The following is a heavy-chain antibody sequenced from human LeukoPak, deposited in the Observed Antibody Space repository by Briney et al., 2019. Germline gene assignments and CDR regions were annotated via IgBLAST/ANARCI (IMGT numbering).Heavy chain of an antibody. J-gene: IGHJ5*02. V-gene: IGHV4-61*02. CDR3: ARGGVPGANWLDP. CDR2: ISTGGST. Sequence: KPSQTLSLTCTVSGGSISSGSYHWTWIRQPAGRELEWIGRISTGGSTSYNPSLKSRVTVSVDTSKHQFSLNLNSVTAADTAVYYCARGGVPGANWLDPWGQGTLVTVSS. D-gene: IGHD2-2*01. CDR1: GGSISSGSYH.